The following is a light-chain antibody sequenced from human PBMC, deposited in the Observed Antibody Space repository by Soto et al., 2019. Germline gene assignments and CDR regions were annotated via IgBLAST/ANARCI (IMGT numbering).Light chain of an antibody. J-gene: IGKJ3*01. CDR1: QSVSVNS. CDR2: AAS. Sequence: EIVLTQSPGTLSLSPGERATLSCRASQSVSVNSLAWYQQKGGQAPRLLIYAASTRATGIPERFSGSGSGTDFTLTISRLEPEDFAVYYCQQYGRSPFTFGPATKVDIK. V-gene: IGKV3-20*01. CDR3: QQYGRSPFT.